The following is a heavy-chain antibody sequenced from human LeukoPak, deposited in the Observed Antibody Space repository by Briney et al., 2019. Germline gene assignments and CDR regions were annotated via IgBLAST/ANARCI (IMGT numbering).Heavy chain of an antibody. CDR3: AGNSGWLPNRVDY. D-gene: IGHD6-19*01. CDR1: GFTFSSYA. V-gene: IGHV3-64D*06. J-gene: IGHJ4*02. Sequence: PGGSLRLSCSASGFTFSSYAMHWVRQAPGKGLEYVSAISSNGGSTYYADSVKGRFTISRDNSKNTLYLQMSSLRAEDTAVYYCAGNSGWLPNRVDYWGQGTLVTVSS. CDR2: ISSNGGST.